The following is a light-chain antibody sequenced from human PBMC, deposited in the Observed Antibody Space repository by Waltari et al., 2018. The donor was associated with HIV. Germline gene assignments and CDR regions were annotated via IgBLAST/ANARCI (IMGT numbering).Light chain of an antibody. CDR3: SSYAGRNTLL. CDR2: EVN. CDR1: SSDVGGYDY. Sequence: QSALTQPHSASGSPGQSGTISCTGTSSDVGGYDYASWYQQHPGKAPKLMISEVNKRPSGVPDRFSGSRSGNTASLTVSGLQAEDEAHYYCSSYAGRNTLLFGGGTKLTVL. V-gene: IGLV2-8*01. J-gene: IGLJ2*01.